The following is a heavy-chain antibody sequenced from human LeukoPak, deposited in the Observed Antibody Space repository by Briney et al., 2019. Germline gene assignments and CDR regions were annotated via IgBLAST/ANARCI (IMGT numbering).Heavy chain of an antibody. CDR2: IFDGGRT. CDR3: ARGLGEGYPDH. V-gene: IGHV4-34*01. D-gene: IGHD5-24*01. CDR1: GGSFSGFY. J-gene: IGHJ4*02. Sequence: SETLSLTCAVHGGSFSGFYWTWMRQPPGKGPEWIGEIFDGGRTNYNPSLKSRVTISGDTSKNQFSLKLSSVTAADTAVYYCARGLGEGYPDHWGQGTLVTVSP.